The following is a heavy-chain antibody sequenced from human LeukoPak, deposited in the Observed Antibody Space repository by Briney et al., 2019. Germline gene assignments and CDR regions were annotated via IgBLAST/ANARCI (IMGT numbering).Heavy chain of an antibody. Sequence: SETLSLTCAVYGGSFSGYYWSWIRQPPGKGLEWIGEINHSGSTNYNPSLKSRVTISVDTSKNQFSLKLSSVTAADTAVYYCARLGRGSWSSGDYWGQGTLVTVSS. J-gene: IGHJ4*02. D-gene: IGHD6-13*01. V-gene: IGHV4-34*01. CDR1: GGSFSGYY. CDR3: ARLGRGSWSSGDY. CDR2: INHSGST.